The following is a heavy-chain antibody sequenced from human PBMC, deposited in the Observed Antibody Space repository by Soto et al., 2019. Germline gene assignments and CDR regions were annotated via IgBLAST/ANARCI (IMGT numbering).Heavy chain of an antibody. Sequence: QVELQQSGPGLVRPSQTLSLTCAVSGDSVSNNRDAWNWIRQSPSRGLEWLGRTYYKSGWFYNYDESLKGRRTISVDTSKIHFSLQLTSATPEDTAVYYCARDPPYSASILDYWGQGSLVTVSS. CDR2: TYYKSGWFY. CDR1: GDSVSNNRDA. D-gene: IGHD4-4*01. J-gene: IGHJ4*02. CDR3: ARDPPYSASILDY. V-gene: IGHV6-1*01.